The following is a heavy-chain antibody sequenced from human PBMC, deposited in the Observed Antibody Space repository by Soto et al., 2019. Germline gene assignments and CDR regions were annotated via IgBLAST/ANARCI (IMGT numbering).Heavy chain of an antibody. V-gene: IGHV1-46*01. CDR3: ARDQGRSGWPLRRFDP. D-gene: IGHD6-19*01. Sequence: ASVKVSCKASGYTFTSYYMHWVRQAPGQGLEWMGIINPSGGSTSYAQKFQGRVTMTRDTSTSTVYMELSSLRSEDTAVYYCARDQGRSGWPLRRFDPWGQGTLVTVSS. J-gene: IGHJ5*02. CDR2: INPSGGST. CDR1: GYTFTSYY.